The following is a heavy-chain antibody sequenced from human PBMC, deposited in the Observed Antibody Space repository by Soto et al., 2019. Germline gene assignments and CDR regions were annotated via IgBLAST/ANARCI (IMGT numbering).Heavy chain of an antibody. V-gene: IGHV3-30-3*01. CDR1: GFTFSSYA. Sequence: GGSLRLSCAASGFTFSSYAMHWVRQAPGKGLEWVAVISYDGSNKYYADSVKGRFTISRDNSKNTLYLQMNSLRAEDTAVYYCARGTRIAAPNPYYYGMDVWGQGTTVTVSS. CDR2: ISYDGSNK. D-gene: IGHD6-6*01. J-gene: IGHJ6*02. CDR3: ARGTRIAAPNPYYYGMDV.